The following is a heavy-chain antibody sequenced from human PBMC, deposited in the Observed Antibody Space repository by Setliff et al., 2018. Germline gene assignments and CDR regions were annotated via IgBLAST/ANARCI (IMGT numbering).Heavy chain of an antibody. CDR3: ARYNWNTNWFDP. V-gene: IGHV1-8*03. Sequence: ASVKVSCKASGYTFTSYDINWVRQATGQGLEWMGWMNPNSGNTGYSQRFQGRVTITRDTSANTAYMELSSLRSEDTALYYCARYNWNTNWFDPWGQGTLVTVSS. J-gene: IGHJ5*02. CDR2: MNPNSGNT. D-gene: IGHD1-20*01. CDR1: GYTFTSYD.